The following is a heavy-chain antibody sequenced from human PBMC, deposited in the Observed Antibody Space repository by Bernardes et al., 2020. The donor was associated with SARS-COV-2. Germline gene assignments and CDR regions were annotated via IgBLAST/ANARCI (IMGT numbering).Heavy chain of an antibody. CDR2: IYPGDSET. CDR3: ARRYCDNPNCYVSRGGGVWYFDL. V-gene: IGHV5-51*01. J-gene: IGHJ2*01. D-gene: IGHD2-2*01. Sequence: GESLKISCKGFGYSFSTYWIGWVRQKPGEGLEWMGIIYPGDSETRYSPSFQGQVTMSADKSISAAYLQWNSLEASDTAMYYCARRYCDNPNCYVSRGGGVWYFDLWGRGTLVTVSS. CDR1: GYSFSTYW.